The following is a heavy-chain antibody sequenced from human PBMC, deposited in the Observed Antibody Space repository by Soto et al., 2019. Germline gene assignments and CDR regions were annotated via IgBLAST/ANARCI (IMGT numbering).Heavy chain of an antibody. D-gene: IGHD2-2*01. V-gene: IGHV3-23*01. CDR3: AKDYCSSTSCANWFDP. CDR1: GFTFSSYA. J-gene: IGHJ5*02. CDR2: ISGSGGST. Sequence: RLSCAASGFTFSSYAMSWVRQAPGKGLEWVSAISGSGGSTYYADSVKGRFTISRDNSKNTLYLQMNSLRAEDTAVYYCAKDYCSSTSCANWFDPWGQGTLVTVSS.